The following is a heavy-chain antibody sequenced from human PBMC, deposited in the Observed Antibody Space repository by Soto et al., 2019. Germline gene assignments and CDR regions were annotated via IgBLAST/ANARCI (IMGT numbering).Heavy chain of an antibody. CDR2: ISYDGSNK. D-gene: IGHD3-22*01. CDR1: GFTFSSYG. Sequence: GGSLRLSCAASGFTFSSYGMHWVRQAPGKGLEWVAVISYDGSNKYYADSVKGRFTISRDNSKNTLYLQMNSLRAEDTAVYYCAKTESKPYYYDSSGYNFDYWGQGTLVTVSS. J-gene: IGHJ4*02. V-gene: IGHV3-30*18. CDR3: AKTESKPYYYDSSGYNFDY.